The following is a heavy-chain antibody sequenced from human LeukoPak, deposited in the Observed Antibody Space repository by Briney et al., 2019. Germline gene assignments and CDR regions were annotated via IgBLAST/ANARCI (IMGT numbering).Heavy chain of an antibody. V-gene: IGHV3-23*01. J-gene: IGHJ6*03. D-gene: IGHD2-15*01. Sequence: GGSLRLSCVASGFAFSSFAMSWVRQAPGKGLEWVSGLTGSGSTYHADSVKGRFTISRDNFKNTLSLQMNSLRAEDTAVYYCAKMKGWRLYDYCMDVWGKGTTVTVSS. CDR3: AKMKGWRLYDYCMDV. CDR2: LTGSGST. CDR1: GFAFSSFA.